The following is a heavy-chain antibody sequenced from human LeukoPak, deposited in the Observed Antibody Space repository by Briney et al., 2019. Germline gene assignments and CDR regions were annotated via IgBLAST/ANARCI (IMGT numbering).Heavy chain of an antibody. CDR3: ASGERLWDAFDI. Sequence: GGSLRLSCAASGFTFSSYSMNWVRQAPGKGLEWVSSISSSSSYIYYADSVKGRFTISRDNAKNSLYLQMNSLRAEDTAVYYCASGERLWDAFDIWGQGTMVTVSS. J-gene: IGHJ3*02. CDR1: GFTFSSYS. CDR2: ISSSSSYI. D-gene: IGHD5-18*01. V-gene: IGHV3-21*01.